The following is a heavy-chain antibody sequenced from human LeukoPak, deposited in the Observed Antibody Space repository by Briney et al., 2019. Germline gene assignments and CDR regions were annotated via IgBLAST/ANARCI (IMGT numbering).Heavy chain of an antibody. Sequence: PGGSLRLSCAASGFTFSSYAMSWVRQAPGKGLEWVSAISGSGGSTCYADSVKGRFTISRDNSKNTLYLQMNSLRAEDTAVYYCASGYRDGSGSYYNVFGPGEFDYWGQGTLVTVSS. J-gene: IGHJ4*02. CDR3: ASGYRDGSGSYYNVFGPGEFDY. CDR2: ISGSGGST. D-gene: IGHD3-10*01. CDR1: GFTFSSYA. V-gene: IGHV3-23*01.